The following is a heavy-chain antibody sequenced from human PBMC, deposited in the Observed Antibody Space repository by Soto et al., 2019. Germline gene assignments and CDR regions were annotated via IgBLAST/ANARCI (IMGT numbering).Heavy chain of an antibody. J-gene: IGHJ6*02. Sequence: GESLKISCKASGYSFTTYWIAWVRQMPGKGLEWMGIVYPGDSDTRYSPSFRGQVTISADKSISTAYLQWSSLKASDTAMYYCARIKEQLSYYYGMDVWGQGTTVTVSS. D-gene: IGHD2-2*01. CDR3: ARIKEQLSYYYGMDV. V-gene: IGHV5-51*01. CDR2: VYPGDSDT. CDR1: GYSFTTYW.